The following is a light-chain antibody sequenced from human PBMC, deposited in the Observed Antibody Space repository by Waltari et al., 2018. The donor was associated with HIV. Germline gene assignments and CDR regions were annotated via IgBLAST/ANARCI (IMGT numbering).Light chain of an antibody. Sequence: DIVMTQSPDSLAVSLGERATIYCKSSQNILRSSDNRHYLAWYQQKPGQAPKLIINWASSRESGVPDRFIGSGSATDFTLTITSLQAEDVAVYYCQQYYSSLPFSFGQGTKLEI. CDR1: QNILRSSDNRHY. CDR3: QQYYSSLPFS. J-gene: IGKJ2*03. CDR2: WAS. V-gene: IGKV4-1*01.